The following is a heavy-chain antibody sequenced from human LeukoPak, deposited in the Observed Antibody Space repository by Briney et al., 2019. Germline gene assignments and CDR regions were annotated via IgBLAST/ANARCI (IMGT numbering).Heavy chain of an antibody. D-gene: IGHD3-16*01. CDR2: MYYSGST. Sequence: PSETLSLTCTVSGGSISSGDYYWSWIRQPPGKGLEWIGYMYYSGSTYYNPSLKSRATISVDTSKNQFSLKLSSVTAADTAVYYCASLGGGGSTFDYWGQGTLVTVSS. CDR3: ASLGGGGSTFDY. J-gene: IGHJ4*02. CDR1: GGSISSGDYY. V-gene: IGHV4-30-4*02.